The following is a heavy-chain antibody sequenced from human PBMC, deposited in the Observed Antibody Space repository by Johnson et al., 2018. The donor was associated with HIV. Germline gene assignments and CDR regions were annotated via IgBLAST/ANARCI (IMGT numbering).Heavy chain of an antibody. V-gene: IGHV3-30*04. CDR1: GFTFSTYA. J-gene: IGHJ3*02. D-gene: IGHD3-10*01. CDR2: ISYDGSDI. Sequence: QVQLVESGGGLVQPGGSLRLSCVASGFTFSTYAMHWVRQAPGKGLEWVAVISYDGSDIYHADSVKGRFNISRDNSKTTLYLQMNSLRAEDTALYYCARVQGDRGSYDAFAIWGQGTMVTVSS. CDR3: ARVQGDRGSYDAFAI.